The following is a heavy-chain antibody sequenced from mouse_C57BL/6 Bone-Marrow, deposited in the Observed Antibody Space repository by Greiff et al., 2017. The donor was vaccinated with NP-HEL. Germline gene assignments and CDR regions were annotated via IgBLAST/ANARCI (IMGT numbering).Heavy chain of an antibody. D-gene: IGHD1-1*01. CDR2: ISSGGSYT. Sequence: EVMLVESGGDLVKPGGSLKLSCAASGFTFSSYGMSWVRQTPDKRLEWVATISSGGSYTYYPDSVKGRFTISRDNAKNTLYLQMSSLKSEDTAMYYCARPITTVVADYAMDCWGQGTSVTVAS. J-gene: IGHJ4*01. CDR1: GFTFSSYG. V-gene: IGHV5-6*01. CDR3: ARPITTVVADYAMDC.